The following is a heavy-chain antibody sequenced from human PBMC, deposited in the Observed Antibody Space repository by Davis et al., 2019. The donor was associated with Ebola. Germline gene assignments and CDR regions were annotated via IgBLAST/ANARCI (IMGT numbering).Heavy chain of an antibody. CDR1: GYTFTSYG. V-gene: IGHV1-69*13. Sequence: SVKVSCKASGYTFTSYGISWVRQAPGQGLEWMGGIIPIFGTANYAQKFQGRVTITADESTSTAYMELSSLRSEDTAVYYCARSLIVVVVAATPGWFDPWGQGTLVTVSS. CDR2: IIPIFGTA. CDR3: ARSLIVVVVAATPGWFDP. D-gene: IGHD2-15*01. J-gene: IGHJ5*02.